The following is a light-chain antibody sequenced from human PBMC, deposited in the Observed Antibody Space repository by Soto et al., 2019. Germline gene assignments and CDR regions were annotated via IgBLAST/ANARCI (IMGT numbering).Light chain of an antibody. CDR1: SSDVVGYNY. V-gene: IGLV2-14*01. CDR2: DVS. J-gene: IGLJ2*01. CDR3: SSYTSSSTLV. Sequence: QSVLTQPASVSGSPGQSITISCTGTSSDVVGYNYVSWYQQHPGKAPKPMIYDVSNRPSGVSNRFSGSKSGNTASLTISGIQAEDEADYYCSSYTSSSTLVFGGGTKLTVL.